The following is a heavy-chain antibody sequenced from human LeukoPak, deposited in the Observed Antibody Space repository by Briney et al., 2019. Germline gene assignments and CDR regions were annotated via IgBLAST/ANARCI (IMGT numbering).Heavy chain of an antibody. CDR2: INPSGGST. V-gene: IGHV1-46*01. CDR1: GYSFTNYY. CDR3: ASGHGYMDY. Sequence: ASVTVSCKASGYSFTNYYMHWVRQAPGQGLEWMGIINPSGGSTSYAQKFQGRVTMTRDTSTSAVYMELSSLRSEDTAVYYCASGHGYMDYWGQGTLVTVSS. J-gene: IGHJ4*02.